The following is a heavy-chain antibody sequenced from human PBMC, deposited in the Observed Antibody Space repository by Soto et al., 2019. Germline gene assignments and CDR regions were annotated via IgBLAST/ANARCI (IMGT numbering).Heavy chain of an antibody. D-gene: IGHD3-16*01. Sequence: QVQLVQSGAEVKKPGASVKVSCKASGYTFTSYGISWVRQAPGQGLEWMGWISVHNGNTKYAQKPQGRVTMTTDTTTGTAYMEVRSLRSDDTAVYYCARDLNLGLGDYWGQGTLVTVSS. J-gene: IGHJ4*02. CDR1: GYTFTSYG. CDR3: ARDLNLGLGDY. CDR2: ISVHNGNT. V-gene: IGHV1-18*01.